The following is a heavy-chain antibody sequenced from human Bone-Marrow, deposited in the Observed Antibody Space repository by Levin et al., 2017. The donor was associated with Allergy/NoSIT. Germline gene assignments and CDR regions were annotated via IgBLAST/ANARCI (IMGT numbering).Heavy chain of an antibody. CDR2: INHSGST. V-gene: IGHV4-34*01. CDR1: GGSFSGYY. Sequence: SETLSLTCAVYGGSFSGYYWSWIRQPPGKGLEWIGEINHSGSTNYNPSLKSRVTISVDTSKNQFSLKLSSVTAADTAVYYCARGGVYYDFWSGYRKNFDYWGQGTLVTVSS. D-gene: IGHD3-3*01. CDR3: ARGGVYYDFWSGYRKNFDY. J-gene: IGHJ4*02.